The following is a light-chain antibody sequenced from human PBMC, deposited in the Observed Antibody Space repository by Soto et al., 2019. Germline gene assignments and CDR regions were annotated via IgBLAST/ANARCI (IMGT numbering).Light chain of an antibody. CDR3: NSYTSSSTFV. CDR2: GVT. CDR1: SSDVGGYNY. J-gene: IGLJ1*01. Sequence: QPVLTQPASVSGSPGQSITISCTGTSSDVGGYNYVSWYQQHPGKAPKLMIYGVTNRPSGVSSRFSGSRSGNTASLTISGLQAEDEAEYFCNSYTSSSTFVFGTGTKLTVL. V-gene: IGLV2-14*01.